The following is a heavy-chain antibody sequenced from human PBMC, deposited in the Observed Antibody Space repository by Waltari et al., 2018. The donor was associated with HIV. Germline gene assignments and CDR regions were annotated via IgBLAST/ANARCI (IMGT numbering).Heavy chain of an antibody. CDR1: GGSFSGSS. V-gene: IGHV4-34*01. CDR2: INHSGST. CDR3: ARGRWFDP. J-gene: IGHJ5*02. Sequence: QVQLQQWGAGLLKPSETLSLTCAVYGGSFSGSSWSWIRQPPGKGLEWIGEINHSGSTNYNPSLKSRVTISVDTSKNQFSLKLTSVTAADTAVYYCARGRWFDPWGQGTLVTVSS.